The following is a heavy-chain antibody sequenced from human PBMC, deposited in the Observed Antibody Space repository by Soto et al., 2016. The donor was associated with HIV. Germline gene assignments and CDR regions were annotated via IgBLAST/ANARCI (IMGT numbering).Heavy chain of an antibody. CDR1: GGSFSGNY. CDR3: ARGRADTTGWLSHFDS. CDR2: INENGII. V-gene: IGHV4-34*01. J-gene: IGHJ4*02. D-gene: IGHD3-9*01. Sequence: QVQLQQWGTGLLKPSETLSLTCAVYGGSFSGNYWSWIRQVPGKGLEWIGEINENGIINYDPSLKSRVTLSTDKSLNQFSLKMNSVTAADMAIYYCARGRADTTGWLSHFDSWGQGTLVTVSS.